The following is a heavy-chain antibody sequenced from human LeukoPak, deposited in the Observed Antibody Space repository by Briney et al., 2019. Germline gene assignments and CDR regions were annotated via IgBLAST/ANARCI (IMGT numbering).Heavy chain of an antibody. CDR1: GGSISSTSYY. CDR3: ARYWPVRYFDWLSQLNWFDP. CDR2: VYYSGTT. J-gene: IGHJ5*02. Sequence: SETLSLTCTVSGGSISSTSYYWGWIRQPPGMGLEWIGSVYYSGTTYCIPSLKSRVTISIDTSKNQFSLKLSSVTAADTAVYYCARYWPVRYFDWLSQLNWFDPWGQGTLVTVSS. V-gene: IGHV4-39*07. D-gene: IGHD3-9*01.